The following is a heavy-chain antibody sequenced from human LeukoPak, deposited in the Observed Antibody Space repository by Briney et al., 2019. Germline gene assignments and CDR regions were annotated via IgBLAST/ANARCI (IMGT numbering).Heavy chain of an antibody. CDR1: GGSISSGGYY. CDR3: ARVGILVKVPLVRGLDWFDP. J-gene: IGHJ5*02. CDR2: IYYSGST. D-gene: IGHD3-10*01. V-gene: IGHV4-31*03. Sequence: PSETLSLTCTVSGGSISSGGYYWSWIRQHPGKGLEWIGYIYYSGSTYYNPSLKSRVTISVDTSKNQFSLKLSSVTAADTAVYYCARVGILVKVPLVRGLDWFDPWGQGTLVTVSS.